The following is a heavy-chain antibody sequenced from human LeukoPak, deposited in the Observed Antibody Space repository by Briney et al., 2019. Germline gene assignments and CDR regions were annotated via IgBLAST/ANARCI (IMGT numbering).Heavy chain of an antibody. V-gene: IGHV3-7*02. CDR1: GFTFSNSW. CDR3: ASHAFQI. Sequence: GGSLRLSCAASGFTFSNSWMNWVRQGPGKGLEWVANIKPDGNDQYYVDSVKGRFTVSRDNAKNSLYLQMNTLRAEDTAVYYCASHAFQIWGQGTIVTVSS. J-gene: IGHJ3*02. CDR2: IKPDGNDQ.